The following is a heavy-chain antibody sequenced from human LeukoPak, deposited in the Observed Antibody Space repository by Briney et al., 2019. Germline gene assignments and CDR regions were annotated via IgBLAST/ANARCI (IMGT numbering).Heavy chain of an antibody. CDR1: GFTFSSYG. J-gene: IGHJ4*02. V-gene: IGHV3-30*18. D-gene: IGHD6-13*01. Sequence: AGGSLRLSCAASGFTFSSYGMHWVRQAPGKGLEWVAVISYDGSNKYYADSVKGRFTISRDNSKNTLYLQMNSLRAEDTAVYYCAKGGAAAGPFDYWGQGTLVTVSS. CDR3: AKGGAAAGPFDY. CDR2: ISYDGSNK.